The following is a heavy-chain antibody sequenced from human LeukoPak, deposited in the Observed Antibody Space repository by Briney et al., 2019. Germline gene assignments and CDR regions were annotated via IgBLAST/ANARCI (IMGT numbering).Heavy chain of an antibody. CDR3: ARDIKDYYDSSGYSYPAFDI. D-gene: IGHD3-22*01. V-gene: IGHV3-21*01. Sequence: GGSLRLSCAASGFTFSSYSMNWVRQAPGKGLEWVSSISSSSSYIYYADSVKGRFTISRDNSKNTLYLQMNSLRAEDTAVYYCARDIKDYYDSSGYSYPAFDIWGQGTMVTVSS. CDR1: GFTFSSYS. CDR2: ISSSSSYI. J-gene: IGHJ3*02.